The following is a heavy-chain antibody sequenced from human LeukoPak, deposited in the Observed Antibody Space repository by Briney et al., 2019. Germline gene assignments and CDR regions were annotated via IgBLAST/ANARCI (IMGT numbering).Heavy chain of an antibody. Sequence: GRSLRLSCAASGFTFSSYGMHWVRQAPGKGLEWVAVISYDGSSKYYADSVKGRFTISRDNSKNTLYLQMNSLRAEDTAVYYCARDLPDYGDLSDYWGQGTLVTVSS. D-gene: IGHD4-17*01. CDR1: GFTFSSYG. CDR2: ISYDGSSK. J-gene: IGHJ4*02. CDR3: ARDLPDYGDLSDY. V-gene: IGHV3-30*03.